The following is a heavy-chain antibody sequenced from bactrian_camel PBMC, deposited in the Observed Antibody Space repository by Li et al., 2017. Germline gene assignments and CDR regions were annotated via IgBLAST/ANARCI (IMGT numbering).Heavy chain of an antibody. V-gene: IGHV3S53*01. Sequence: VQLVESGGGSVQAGGSLRLSCTASGATYTVYEYCMAWYRQAPGKEREGVAHISGGRTDYADSVKGRFTISQDDAMTTLYLEMNNLRPEDTALYYCAADEADRCLSGLLFRYWGQGTQVTVS. CDR1: GATYTVYEYC. CDR3: AADEADRCLSGLLFRY. CDR2: ISGGRT. J-gene: IGHJ6*01. D-gene: IGHD1*01.